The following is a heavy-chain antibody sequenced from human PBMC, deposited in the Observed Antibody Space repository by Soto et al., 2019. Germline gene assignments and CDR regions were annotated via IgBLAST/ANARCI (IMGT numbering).Heavy chain of an antibody. CDR2: ISAYNGNT. V-gene: IGHV1-18*01. D-gene: IGHD3-3*01. CDR3: ARVVGYFWSGYYTGALDF. J-gene: IGHJ3*01. CDR1: GYTFTSYG. Sequence: ASVKVSCKASGYTFTSYGISWVRQAPGQGLEWMGWISAYNGNTNYAQKLQGRVTMTTDTSTSTAYMELRSLRSDDTAVYYCARVVGYFWSGYYTGALDFSGQGSLVIV.